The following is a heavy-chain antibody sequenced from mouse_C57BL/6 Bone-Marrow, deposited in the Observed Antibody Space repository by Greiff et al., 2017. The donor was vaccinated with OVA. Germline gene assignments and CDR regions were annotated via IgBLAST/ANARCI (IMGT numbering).Heavy chain of an antibody. V-gene: IGHV5-6*02. CDR1: GFTFSSYG. D-gene: IGHD1-1*01. Sequence: VKVVESGGDLVKPGGSLKLSCAASGFTFSSYGMSWVRQTPDSVKGRFTISRDNAKNTLYLQMSSLKSEDTAMYYCASYYYGSSLDWYFDVWGTGTTVTVSS. CDR3: ASYYYGSSLDWYFDV. J-gene: IGHJ1*03.